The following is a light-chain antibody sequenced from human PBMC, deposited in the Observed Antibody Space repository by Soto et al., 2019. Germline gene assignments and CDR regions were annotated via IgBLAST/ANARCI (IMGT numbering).Light chain of an antibody. CDR3: QQYNSYSGSWT. V-gene: IGKV1-5*01. CDR1: QSNSSW. J-gene: IGKJ1*01. CDR2: DAS. Sequence: DIQMTQSPSPLSASVGDRVTITCRASQSNSSWLAWYQQKPGKAPKLLIYDASSLESGVPSRVSGSGYGTDFTLTISRLQPDDFATYCCQQYNSYSGSWTFVQGTKVEIK.